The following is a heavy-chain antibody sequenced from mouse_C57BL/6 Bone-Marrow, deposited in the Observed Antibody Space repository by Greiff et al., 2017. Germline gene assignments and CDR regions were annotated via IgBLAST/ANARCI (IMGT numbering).Heavy chain of an antibody. Sequence: QVQLQQPGAELVKPGASVKLSCKASGYTFTSYWMQWVKQRPGQGLEWLGEIDPSDSYTNYNQKFKGKAPLTVDTSSSTAYMPLSSLTSEDSAVYYCARSAMDYWGQGTSVTVSS. J-gene: IGHJ4*01. CDR2: IDPSDSYT. CDR1: GYTFTSYW. V-gene: IGHV1-50*01. CDR3: ARSAMDY.